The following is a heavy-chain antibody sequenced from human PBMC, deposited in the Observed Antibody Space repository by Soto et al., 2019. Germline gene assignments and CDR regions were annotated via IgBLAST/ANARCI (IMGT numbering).Heavy chain of an antibody. V-gene: IGHV3-30*18. Sequence: GGSLRLSCAASGFTFSSYGMHWVRQAPGKGLEWVAVISYDGSNKYYADSVKGRFTISRDNSKNTLYLQMNSLRAEDTAVYYCAKALDAGAHDAFDIWGQGTMVTVSS. D-gene: IGHD1-26*01. J-gene: IGHJ3*02. CDR1: GFTFSSYG. CDR3: AKALDAGAHDAFDI. CDR2: ISYDGSNK.